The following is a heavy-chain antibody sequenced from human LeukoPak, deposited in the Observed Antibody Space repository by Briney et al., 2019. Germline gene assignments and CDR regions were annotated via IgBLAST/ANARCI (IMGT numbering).Heavy chain of an antibody. V-gene: IGHV3-23*01. Sequence: PGGSLRLPCAASGFTFTNYPMTWVRQAPGKGLEWVSAIRPSDGGTFYADSVKGRFTISRDSSKNTLYLQMNSLRAEDTAVYYCAKLTSGWFEDFWGQGTLVTVSS. CDR3: AKLTSGWFEDF. CDR2: IRPSDGGT. D-gene: IGHD6-19*01. CDR1: GFTFTNYP. J-gene: IGHJ4*02.